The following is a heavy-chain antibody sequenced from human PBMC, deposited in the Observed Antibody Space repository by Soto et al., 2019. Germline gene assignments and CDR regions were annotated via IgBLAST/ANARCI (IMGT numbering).Heavy chain of an antibody. V-gene: IGHV4-4*02. CDR1: GGSISSDNW. CDR2: IYHSGNT. D-gene: IGHD2-8*01. Sequence: QVHLQESGPDLVRPSETLSLTCSFFGGSISSDNWWSWVRQTPGKGLEWIGEIYHSGNTNYNPSLRSRVTIPVDKPKNQFSLKVTSVTAGDTALYYCARLINWGQGPLVTVPS. CDR3: ARLIN. J-gene: IGHJ4*02.